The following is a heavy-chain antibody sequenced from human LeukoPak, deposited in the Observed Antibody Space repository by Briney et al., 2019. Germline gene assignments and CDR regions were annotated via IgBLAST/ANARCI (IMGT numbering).Heavy chain of an antibody. D-gene: IGHD1-1*01. CDR3: SRLTGTTGFDY. V-gene: IGHV3-7*01. J-gene: IGHJ4*02. Sequence: GGPLRLSCAASGFPFSSYWMSWVRQAPGKGLEWVANIKQDGSDKYYVDSVKGRFSISRDNAKNSLYLQLNSLRADDTAVYYCSRLTGTTGFDYGGQGTLVTVSS. CDR2: IKQDGSDK. CDR1: GFPFSSYW.